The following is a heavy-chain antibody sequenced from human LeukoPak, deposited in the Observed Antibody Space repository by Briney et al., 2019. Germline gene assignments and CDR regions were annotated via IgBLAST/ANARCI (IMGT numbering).Heavy chain of an antibody. CDR1: GGSISSYY. J-gene: IGHJ3*02. Sequence: SETLSLTCTVSGGSISSYYWSWIRQPPGKGLGWIGYIYYSGSTNYNPSLKSRVTISVDTSKNQFSLKLSSVTAADTAVYYCARHRNDEDAFDIWGQGTMVTVSS. CDR2: IYYSGST. CDR3: ARHRNDEDAFDI. V-gene: IGHV4-59*01. D-gene: IGHD1-1*01.